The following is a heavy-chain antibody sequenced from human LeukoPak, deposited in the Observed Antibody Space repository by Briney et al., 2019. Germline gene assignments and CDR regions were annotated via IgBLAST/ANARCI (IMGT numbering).Heavy chain of an antibody. CDR2: IYYSGST. CDR3: ARVSGASYDGRGVFDY. J-gene: IGHJ4*02. D-gene: IGHD3-16*01. Sequence: SETLSLTCTVSGGSISSYYWSWIRQPPGKGLEWIGYIYYSGSTNYNPSLKSRVTISVDTSKNQFSLKLSSVTAADTAVYYCARVSGASYDGRGVFDYWGQGTLVTVSS. CDR1: GGSISSYY. V-gene: IGHV4-59*01.